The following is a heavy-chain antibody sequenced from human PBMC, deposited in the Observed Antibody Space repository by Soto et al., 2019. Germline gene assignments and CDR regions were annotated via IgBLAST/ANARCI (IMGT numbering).Heavy chain of an antibody. CDR3: ATTIGDYGSGSWPNYGMDV. V-gene: IGHV3-30-3*01. CDR1: GLTFSSYA. CDR2: ISYDGSNK. D-gene: IGHD3-10*01. Sequence: GGSLRLSCAASGLTFSSYAMHWVRQAPGKGLEWVAVISYDGSNKYYADSVKGRFTISRDNSKNTLYLQMNSLRAEDTAVYYCATTIGDYGSGSWPNYGMDVWGQGTTVTVSS. J-gene: IGHJ6*02.